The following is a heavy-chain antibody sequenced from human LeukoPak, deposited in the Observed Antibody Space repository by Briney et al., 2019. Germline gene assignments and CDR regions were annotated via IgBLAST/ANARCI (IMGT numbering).Heavy chain of an antibody. J-gene: IGHJ4*02. CDR2: MSPNSGDT. CDR1: GYTFTNLD. CDR3: VSNPPNTGDFYY. D-gene: IGHD1-1*01. V-gene: IGHV1-8*01. Sequence: GASVKVSCKTSGYTFTNLDINWLRQAPGQGLEWMGWMSPNSGDTGYAQKFQGRVSMTRDIFKSTAYMELSSLRSEDTAIYYCVSNPPNTGDFYYWGLGTLVTVSS.